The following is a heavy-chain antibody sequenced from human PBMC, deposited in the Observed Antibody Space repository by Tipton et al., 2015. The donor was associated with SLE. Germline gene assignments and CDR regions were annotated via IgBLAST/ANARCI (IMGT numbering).Heavy chain of an antibody. Sequence: QSGAEVKKPGASVKVSCKPSGYTFTGYYVHWVRQAPGQGLEWMGRINPNSGDTKYAPKFQGRVTMTRDTSISTAYMALSSLGSDDTAMYYCARVGYSGYEYYYYYYGMDVWGQGTTVTVSS. CDR1: GYTFTGYY. CDR3: ARVGYSGYEYYYYYYGMDV. CDR2: INPNSGDT. J-gene: IGHJ6*02. D-gene: IGHD5-12*01. V-gene: IGHV1-2*06.